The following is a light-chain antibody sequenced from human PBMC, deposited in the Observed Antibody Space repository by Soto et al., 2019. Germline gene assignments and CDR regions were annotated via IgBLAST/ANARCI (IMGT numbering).Light chain of an antibody. V-gene: IGKV3-20*01. Sequence: EIVLTQSPGTVSLSPGERATPSCRASQSVSRRNLAWYRQNPGQAPSLLIFGASNRAPGIQDRFSGSGSGTDFTLTISRLEPEDCAVYYCLRYGDSPPAYTFGQGTKLEIK. CDR2: GAS. CDR3: LRYGDSPPAYT. J-gene: IGKJ2*01. CDR1: QSVSRRN.